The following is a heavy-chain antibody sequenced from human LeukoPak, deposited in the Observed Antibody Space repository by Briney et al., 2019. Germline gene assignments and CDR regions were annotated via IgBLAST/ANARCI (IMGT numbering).Heavy chain of an antibody. CDR3: ARGRIHSWSDAFDI. V-gene: IGHV1-2*02. J-gene: IGHJ3*02. CDR1: GYTFIRHY. Sequence: GASVNVSCKASGYTFIRHYMHWVRQAPGQGLEWMGWINSNSGGTKYAQKFQGSVIMTRDTSISTAYMELSRLKSDDASVYYCARGRIHSWSDAFDIWGQGTTVTVSS. CDR2: INSNSGGT. D-gene: IGHD5-18*01.